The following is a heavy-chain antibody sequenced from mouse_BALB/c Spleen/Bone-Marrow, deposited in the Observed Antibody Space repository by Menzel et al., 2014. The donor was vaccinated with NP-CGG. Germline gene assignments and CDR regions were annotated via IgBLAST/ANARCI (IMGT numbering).Heavy chain of an antibody. J-gene: IGHJ4*01. D-gene: IGHD4-1*01. V-gene: IGHV3-8*02. Sequence: EVHLVESGPSLVKPSQTLSLTCPVTGDSITSVYWYWFRNFPGNKLEYMGYISYSGSTYYNPSLKSRISITRDTSKNQYYLQLNSVTTEDAATYYCATGNTMEYWGQGTSVNVST. CDR3: ATGNTMEY. CDR2: ISYSGST. CDR1: GDSITSVY.